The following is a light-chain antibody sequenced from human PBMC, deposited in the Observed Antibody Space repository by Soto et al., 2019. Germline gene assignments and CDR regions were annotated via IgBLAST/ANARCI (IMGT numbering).Light chain of an antibody. CDR2: TAS. V-gene: IGKV1-39*01. CDR3: QQTLNTPWT. CDR1: QGIIKY. J-gene: IGKJ1*01. Sequence: DIQMTQSPSSLSASVGDRVTITCRASQGIIKYLNWYQQKPGKAPKLLIYTASNLQSGVSSRFSGSGSGADFTLTISSLQPEDFATYFCQQTLNTPWTFGQGTTVAVK.